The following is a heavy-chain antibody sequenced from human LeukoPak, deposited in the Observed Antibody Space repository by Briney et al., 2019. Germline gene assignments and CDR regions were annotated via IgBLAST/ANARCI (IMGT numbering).Heavy chain of an antibody. CDR1: GFTFSSYG. J-gene: IGHJ3*02. CDR2: IRYDGSNK. V-gene: IGHV3-30*02. Sequence: GGSLRLSCAASGFTFSSYGMHWVRQAPGKGLEWVAFIRYDGSNKYYADSVKGRFTISRDNSKKTLYLQMNSLRAEATALYYVAKREAVWGEDGYFTIWARGTRVTVS. D-gene: IGHD3-3*01. CDR3: AKREAVWGEDGYFTI.